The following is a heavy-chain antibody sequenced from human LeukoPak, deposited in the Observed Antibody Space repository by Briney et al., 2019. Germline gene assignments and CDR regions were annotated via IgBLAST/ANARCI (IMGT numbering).Heavy chain of an antibody. V-gene: IGHV3-7*01. CDR2: IKQDGSEK. CDR3: ARDYYDSSGFDAFDI. Sequence: GGSLRLSCAASGFTFSSYWMSWVRQAPGKGLEWVANIKQDGSEKYYVDSVKGRFTISRDNAKNSLYLQMNSLRAEDTAVYYCARDYYDSSGFDAFDIWGQGTMVTVSS. CDR1: GFTFSSYW. J-gene: IGHJ3*02. D-gene: IGHD3-22*01.